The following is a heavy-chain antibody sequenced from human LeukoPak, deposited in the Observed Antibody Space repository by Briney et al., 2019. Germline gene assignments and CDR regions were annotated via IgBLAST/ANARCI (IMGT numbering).Heavy chain of an antibody. J-gene: IGHJ4*02. D-gene: IGHD3-22*01. V-gene: IGHV4-59*08. Sequence: SETLSLTCTVSGGSISSYYWSWIRQPPGKGLEWIGYIYYSGSTNYNPSLKSRVTISVDTSKNQFSLKLSSVTAADTAVYYCARGALYYYDSSGYPTQGHFDYWGQGTLVTVSS. CDR1: GGSISSYY. CDR3: ARGALYYYDSSGYPTQGHFDY. CDR2: IYYSGST.